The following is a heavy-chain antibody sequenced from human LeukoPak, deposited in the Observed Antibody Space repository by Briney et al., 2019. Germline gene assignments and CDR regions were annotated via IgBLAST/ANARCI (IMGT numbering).Heavy chain of an antibody. J-gene: IGHJ6*02. CDR1: GFTFGSYG. V-gene: IGHV3-30*18. Sequence: GGSLRLSCAASGFTFGSYGMHWVRQAPGKGLEWVAVISYDGSNKYYADSVKGRFTISRDNSKNTLYLQMNSLRAEDTAVYYCAKDQGYYGSGSTESVYYYYYYGMDVWGQGTTVTVSS. CDR2: ISYDGSNK. D-gene: IGHD3-10*01. CDR3: AKDQGYYGSGSTESVYYYYYYGMDV.